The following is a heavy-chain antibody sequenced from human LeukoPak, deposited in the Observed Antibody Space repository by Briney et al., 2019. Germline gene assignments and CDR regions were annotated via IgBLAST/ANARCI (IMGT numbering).Heavy chain of an antibody. CDR2: IYYSGST. CDR1: GGSISGYY. Sequence: SETLSLTCTVSGGSISGYYWTWIRQPPGKGLEWIGYIYYSGSTNYNPSLKSRATISVDTSKNQFSLKLSSVTAADTAVYYCARTSYYDFWSGYYSGFDYWGQGTLVTVSS. D-gene: IGHD3-3*01. V-gene: IGHV4-59*01. CDR3: ARTSYYDFWSGYYSGFDY. J-gene: IGHJ4*02.